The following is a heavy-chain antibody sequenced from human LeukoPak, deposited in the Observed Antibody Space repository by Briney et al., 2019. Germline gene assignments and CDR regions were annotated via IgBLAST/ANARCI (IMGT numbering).Heavy chain of an antibody. Sequence: GFLRVSCAASGITFSTYTMNWVRQAPGKGLEWVSSITSTSNCIYYADSVKGRFTITRDNAKNSLYLQMNSLRAEDTAVYYCARENYYYYYMDVWGKGTTVTPSS. CDR3: ARENYYYYYMDV. CDR2: ITSTSNCI. J-gene: IGHJ6*03. CDR1: GITFSTYT. V-gene: IGHV3-21*01.